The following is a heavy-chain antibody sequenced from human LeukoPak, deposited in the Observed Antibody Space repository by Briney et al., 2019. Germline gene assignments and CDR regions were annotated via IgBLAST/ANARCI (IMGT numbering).Heavy chain of an antibody. Sequence: PSETLSLTCTVSGGSISSHYWSWIRQPPGKGLEWIGYIYYSGSTNYNPSLKSRVTISVDTSKNQFSLKLSSVTAADTAVYYCARGGPYCSSTSCYMRAFDIWGQGTMVTVSS. CDR2: IYYSGST. J-gene: IGHJ3*02. CDR1: GGSISSHY. CDR3: ARGGPYCSSTSCYMRAFDI. V-gene: IGHV4-59*11. D-gene: IGHD2-2*02.